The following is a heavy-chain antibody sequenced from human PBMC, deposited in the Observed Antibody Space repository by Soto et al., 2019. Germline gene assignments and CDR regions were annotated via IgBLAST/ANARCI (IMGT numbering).Heavy chain of an antibody. Sequence: QVQLVESGGGVVQPGRSLRLSCAASGFTFSSYGMHWVRQAPGKGLEWVAVIWYDGSNKYYADSVKGRFPISRDNSKNTLYLQMNSLRAEDTAVYYCARDGVTDDAFDIWGQGTMVTVSS. CDR2: IWYDGSNK. J-gene: IGHJ3*02. D-gene: IGHD2-21*02. V-gene: IGHV3-33*01. CDR1: GFTFSSYG. CDR3: ARDGVTDDAFDI.